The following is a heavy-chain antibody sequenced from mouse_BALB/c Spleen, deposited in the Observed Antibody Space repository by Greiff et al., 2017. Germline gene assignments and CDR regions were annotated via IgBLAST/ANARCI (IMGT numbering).Heavy chain of an antibody. D-gene: IGHD3-1*01. V-gene: IGHV1-82*01. J-gene: IGHJ2*01. CDR3: ARRGYDAGGYFDY. CDR1: GYAFSSSW. CDR2: IYPGDGDT. Sequence: QVQLQQSGPELVKPGASVKISCKASGYAFSSSWMNWVKQRPGQGLEWIGRIYPGDGDTNYNGKFKGKATLTADKSSSTAYMQLSSLTSVDSAVYFCARRGYDAGGYFDYWGQGTTLTVS.